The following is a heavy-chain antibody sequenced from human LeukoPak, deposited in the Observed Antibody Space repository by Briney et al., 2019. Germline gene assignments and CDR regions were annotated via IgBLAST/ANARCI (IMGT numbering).Heavy chain of an antibody. CDR2: IYYSGST. CDR1: GGSISSYY. J-gene: IGHJ3*02. V-gene: IGHV4-59*01. Sequence: PSETLSLTCTVSGGSISSYYWSWIRQPPGKGLEWIGYIYYSGSTNYNPSLKSRVTISVDTSKNQFSLKLSSVTAADTAVYYCARGLYYYDSSHAFDIWGQGTMVTSLQ. D-gene: IGHD3-22*01. CDR3: ARGLYYYDSSHAFDI.